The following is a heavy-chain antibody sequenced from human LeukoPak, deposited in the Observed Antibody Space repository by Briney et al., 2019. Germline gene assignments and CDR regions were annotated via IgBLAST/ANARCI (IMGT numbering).Heavy chain of an antibody. CDR3: ARGVRDYGGNFRRSYYYYYYMDV. D-gene: IGHD4-23*01. V-gene: IGHV4-59*01. CDR1: GGSISSYY. CDR2: IYYSGST. J-gene: IGHJ6*03. Sequence: SETLSLTCTVSGGSISSYYWSWIRQPPGKGLEWIGYIYYSGSTNYNPSLKSRVTISVDTSKNQFSLKLSSVTAADTAVYYCARGVRDYGGNFRRSYYYYYYMDVWGEGTTVTVSS.